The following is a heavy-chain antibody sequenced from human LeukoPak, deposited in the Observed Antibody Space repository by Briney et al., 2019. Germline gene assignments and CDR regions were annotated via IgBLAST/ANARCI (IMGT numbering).Heavy chain of an antibody. V-gene: IGHV4-59*01. CDR1: GISINTYY. CDR3: ARDSWDYIAMDV. CDR2: VHHTGSA. Sequence: SETLSLTCTVSGISINTYYWSWIRQPPGRGLEWIGYVHHTGSADYNPSLRSRVTISLDTSKNQFSLKLTSATAADTAVYYCARDSWDYIAMDVWGPGTTVIVSS. J-gene: IGHJ6*02. D-gene: IGHD4/OR15-4a*01.